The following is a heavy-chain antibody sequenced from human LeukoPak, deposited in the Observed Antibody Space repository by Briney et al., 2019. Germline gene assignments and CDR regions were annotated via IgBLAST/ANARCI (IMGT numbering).Heavy chain of an antibody. J-gene: IGHJ4*02. D-gene: IGHD1-26*01. CDR3: ARLGGATSPFGY. V-gene: IGHV4-59*08. Sequence: SETLSLTCTVSGGSISSYYWSWIRQHPGKGLEWIGYIYYTGNTNYNPSLKSRVTISVDTSKNQFSLNLSSVTAADTAIYYCARLGGATSPFGYWGQGTLVTVSS. CDR1: GGSISSYY. CDR2: IYYTGNT.